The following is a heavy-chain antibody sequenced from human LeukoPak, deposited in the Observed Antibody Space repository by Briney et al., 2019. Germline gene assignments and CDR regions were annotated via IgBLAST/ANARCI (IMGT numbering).Heavy chain of an antibody. CDR3: ARDHYYGPNWFDP. V-gene: IGHV4-39*07. CDR2: IYYSGST. CDR1: GGSISSSSYY. J-gene: IGHJ5*02. Sequence: SETLSLTCTVSGGSISSSSYYWGWIRQPPGKGLEWIGSIYYSGSTYYNPSLKSRVTISVDTSKNQFSLKLSSVTAADTAVYYCARDHYYGPNWFDPWGQGTLVTVSS. D-gene: IGHD3-10*01.